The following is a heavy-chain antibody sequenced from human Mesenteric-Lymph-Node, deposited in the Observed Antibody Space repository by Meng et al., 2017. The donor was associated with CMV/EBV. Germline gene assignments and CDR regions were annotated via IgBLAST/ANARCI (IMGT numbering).Heavy chain of an antibody. J-gene: IGHJ4*02. Sequence: GESLKISCAASGFTVSSDYMSWVRQAPGKGLEWVSIIYIGGGTEYADSVKGRFTISRDSSKNTLYLQMNSLRVEDTAVYFRARDQKYRGSYLYSWGQGTLVTVSS. CDR2: IYIGGGT. V-gene: IGHV3-53*01. CDR3: ARDQKYRGSYLYS. CDR1: GFTVSSDY. D-gene: IGHD1-26*01.